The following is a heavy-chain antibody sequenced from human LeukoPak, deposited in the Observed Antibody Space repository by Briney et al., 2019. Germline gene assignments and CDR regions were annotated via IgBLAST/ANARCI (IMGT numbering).Heavy chain of an antibody. V-gene: IGHV3-30*04. CDR3: VRGYYSSGRCDAFDI. J-gene: IGHJ3*02. CDR2: ISVDGNGK. Sequence: GGSLRLSCAASGFTFSSSVMHWVRQAPGKGLDWVAGISVDGNGKYYADSVKGRLTISRDAPTNTMFLQMDSLKVEDTAVYYCVRGYYSSGRCDAFDIWGQGTKVTVSS. D-gene: IGHD6-19*01. CDR1: GFTFSSSV.